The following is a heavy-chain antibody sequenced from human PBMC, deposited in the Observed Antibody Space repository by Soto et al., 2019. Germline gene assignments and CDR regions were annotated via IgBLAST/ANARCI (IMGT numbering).Heavy chain of an antibody. CDR2: ISSSGSTI. V-gene: IGHV3-48*03. J-gene: IGHJ4*02. CDR3: TRLMGTSFDL. Sequence: EVQLVESGGGLVQPGGSLRLSCAASGFTFSSYEMNWVRQAPGKGLEWVSYISSSGSTIYYADSVKGRFTISRDNAKNSLYLQMNSLKTEDTAVYFCTRLMGTSFDLWGQGTLVTVFS. CDR1: GFTFSSYE. D-gene: IGHD2-8*01.